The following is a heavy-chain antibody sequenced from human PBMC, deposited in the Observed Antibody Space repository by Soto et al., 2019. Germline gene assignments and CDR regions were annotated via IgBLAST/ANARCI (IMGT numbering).Heavy chain of an antibody. D-gene: IGHD2-21*01. V-gene: IGHV3-7*01. CDR2: ISGGASDK. J-gene: IGHJ4*02. CDR1: GFMFRAYW. CDR3: VREDWHRFDS. Sequence: EVELVESGGRLVQPGGSLRLSCAASGFMFRAYWMSWVRQTPGKGLEWVATISGGASDKFYVDSVKGRFTVSRDDAKNSVYLQMNRLRDEDTDVYYCVREDWHRFDSWGQGTLVTVSS.